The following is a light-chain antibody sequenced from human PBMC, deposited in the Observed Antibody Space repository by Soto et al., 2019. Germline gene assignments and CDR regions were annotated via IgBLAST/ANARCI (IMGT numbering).Light chain of an antibody. V-gene: IGLV1-40*01. CDR2: GNR. Sequence: QAVVTQPPSVSGAPGQRVTISCTGNNSNLGAGYDVHWYQQLPGAAPKLVIFGNRNRPSGVPERFSGSKSGTSASLAITGLQAEDDADYYCQAYDYSLTSFVFGGGTKLTVL. J-gene: IGLJ3*02. CDR1: NSNLGAGYD. CDR3: QAYDYSLTSFV.